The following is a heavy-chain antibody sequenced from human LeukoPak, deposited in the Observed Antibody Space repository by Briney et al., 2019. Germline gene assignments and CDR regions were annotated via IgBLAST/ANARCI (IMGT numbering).Heavy chain of an antibody. D-gene: IGHD4-17*01. CDR2: ISSSSSYI. V-gene: IGHV3-21*01. CDR1: GFTFSSYS. J-gene: IGHJ4*02. Sequence: GGSLRLSCAASGFTFSSYSMNWVRQAPGKGLEWVSSISSSSSYIYYADSVKGRFTISRDNAKNTLYLQMNSLRAEDTAVYYCARGPHDYGDYDSPFDYWGQGTLVTVSS. CDR3: ARGPHDYGDYDSPFDY.